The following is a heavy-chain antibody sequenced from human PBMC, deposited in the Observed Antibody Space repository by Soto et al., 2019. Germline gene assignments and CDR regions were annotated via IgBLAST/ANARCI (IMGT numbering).Heavy chain of an antibody. D-gene: IGHD1-1*01. CDR2: PYDVDGS. CDR3: ATWHEREHAFDV. CDR1: GLTISGKKY. J-gene: IGHJ3*01. Sequence: DVQLVESGGGLIQPGESLRLSCAAFGLTISGKKYLAWVRQAPGKGLEWVSAPYDVDGSFYADSVTGRFTTSSDSSKTTVYLQMNDLRPDDTAVYYCATWHEREHAFDVWGQGTTVTISS. V-gene: IGHV3-53*01.